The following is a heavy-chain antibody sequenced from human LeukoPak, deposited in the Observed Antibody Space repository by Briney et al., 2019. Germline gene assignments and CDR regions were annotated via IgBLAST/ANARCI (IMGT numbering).Heavy chain of an antibody. D-gene: IGHD6-19*01. V-gene: IGHV4-59*08. CDR1: GGSISSYY. CDR3: ARRLAVTGSPAFDI. Sequence: PSEILSLTCTVSGGSISSYYWSWIRQPPGKGLEWIGYIYSSGSTNYNPSLKSRVTISVDTSMHQFSLRLSSVTAADTAVYYCARRLAVTGSPAFDIWGQGTMVTVSS. CDR2: IYSSGST. J-gene: IGHJ3*02.